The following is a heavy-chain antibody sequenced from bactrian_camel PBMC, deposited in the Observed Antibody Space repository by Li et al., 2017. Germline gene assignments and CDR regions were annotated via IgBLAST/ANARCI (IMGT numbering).Heavy chain of an antibody. CDR1: ALTYKSDC. D-gene: IGHD1*01. V-gene: IGHV3S60*01. Sequence: HVQLVESGGDEVQPGGSLRLSCVASALTYKSDCMGWFRQAPGKERGAVAVIWRGGGSTYYHDSVQGRFTLSQDDSKNTLYLQMNSLKPEDTAMYYCAAGRCPDTNDYWGQGTQVTVS. J-gene: IGHJ4*01. CDR2: IWRGGGST. CDR3: AAGRCPDTNDY.